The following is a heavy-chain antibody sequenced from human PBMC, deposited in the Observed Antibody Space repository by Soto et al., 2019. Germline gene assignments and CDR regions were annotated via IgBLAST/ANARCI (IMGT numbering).Heavy chain of an antibody. D-gene: IGHD6-13*01. Sequence: GGSLRLSCAASGFTFSSYGMSWVRQAPGKGLEWVSAISGSGGSTYYTDSVKGRFTFSRDNSKNTLYLQMNSLRAEDTAVYYCAKGSGSSWYSTWGQGTLVTVSS. J-gene: IGHJ4*02. CDR2: ISGSGGST. CDR3: AKGSGSSWYST. CDR1: GFTFSSYG. V-gene: IGHV3-23*01.